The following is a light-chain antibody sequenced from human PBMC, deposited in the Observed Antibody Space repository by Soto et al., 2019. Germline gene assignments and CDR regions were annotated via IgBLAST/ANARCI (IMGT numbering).Light chain of an antibody. CDR3: QSYDSSISYV. CDR1: RGSIASNY. Sequence: NFMLTQPHSVSESPGKTVTISCTRSRGSIASNYLQWDQPSPGSAPAPVLYEDNQRPSXVPDRFSGSIDSSSNXSSTTIXXLXXEDEAEYYCQSYDSSISYVFGTGTNVPVL. CDR2: EDN. J-gene: IGLJ1*01. V-gene: IGLV6-57*04.